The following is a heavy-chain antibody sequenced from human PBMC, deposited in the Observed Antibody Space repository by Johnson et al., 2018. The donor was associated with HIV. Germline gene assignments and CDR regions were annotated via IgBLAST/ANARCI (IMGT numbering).Heavy chain of an antibody. V-gene: IGHV3-7*01. D-gene: IGHD1-26*01. CDR1: GFTFSSYW. CDR3: AKGRLVGARLCDAFDI. CDR2: IKQDGSEK. Sequence: VQLVESGGGLVQPGGSLRLSCAVCGFTFSSYWMTWVRQAPGKGLEWVANIKQDGSEKYYVDSVKGRFTISRDNAKNTLYLQMNSLRAEDTAVYYCAKGRLVGARLCDAFDIWGQGTMVTVSS. J-gene: IGHJ3*02.